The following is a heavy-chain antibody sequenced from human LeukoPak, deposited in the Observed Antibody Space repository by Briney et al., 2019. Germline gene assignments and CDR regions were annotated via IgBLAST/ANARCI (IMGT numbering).Heavy chain of an antibody. D-gene: IGHD6-19*01. V-gene: IGHV3-30*04. CDR2: IAYGSDE. CDR3: ARDVMAVAGTLGFDC. J-gene: IGHJ4*02. Sequence: GGSLRLSCVAYGFTFGSFGMHWVRLAPGKGLDWVAVIAYGSDENYADSVKGRFTISRDNFKNTLYLQMNSLGPEDTAMYYCARDVMAVAGTLGFDCWGQGALVTVPS. CDR1: GFTFGSFG.